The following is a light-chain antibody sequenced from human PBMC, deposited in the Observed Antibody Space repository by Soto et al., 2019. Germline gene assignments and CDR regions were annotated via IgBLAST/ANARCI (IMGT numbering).Light chain of an antibody. J-gene: IGKJ4*01. Sequence: EIVLTQSPATLSLSLRERATLSCRASHRVSNCLAWYQQRPGQAPRLLIYGASTRATGIPARFSGSASGTEFTLTISRLEPEDFAVYYCQQYGSSPLTFGRGTKVDIK. CDR2: GAS. CDR3: QQYGSSPLT. CDR1: HRVSNC. V-gene: IGKV3-20*01.